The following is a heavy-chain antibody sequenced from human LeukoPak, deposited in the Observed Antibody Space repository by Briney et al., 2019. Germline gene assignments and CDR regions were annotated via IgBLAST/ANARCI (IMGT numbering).Heavy chain of an antibody. J-gene: IGHJ4*02. CDR2: ISYDGSNK. V-gene: IGHV3-30-3*01. CDR1: GFTFSSYA. Sequence: GRSLRLSCAASGFTFSSYAMHWVRQAPGKGLEWVAVISYDGSNKYYADSVKGRFTISRDNSKNTLYLQMNSLRAEDTAVYYCARVEGYKTEINYLDYWGQGTLVTVSS. CDR3: ARVEGYKTEINYLDY. D-gene: IGHD1-14*01.